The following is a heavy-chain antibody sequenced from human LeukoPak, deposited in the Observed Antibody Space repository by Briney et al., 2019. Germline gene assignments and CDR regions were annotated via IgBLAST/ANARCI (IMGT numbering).Heavy chain of an antibody. CDR3: TRAVTTYNY. J-gene: IGHJ4*02. D-gene: IGHD4-11*01. CDR2: IRSKAYGGTT. V-gene: IGHV3-49*04. CDR1: GFTFGDYA. Sequence: GGSLRLSCTASGFTFGDYAMSWDRQTPGKGLEWVGVIRSKAYGGTTEYAASVKGRFTISRDDSKSIAYLQMNSLKTEDTAVYYCTRAVTTYNYWGQGTLVTVSS.